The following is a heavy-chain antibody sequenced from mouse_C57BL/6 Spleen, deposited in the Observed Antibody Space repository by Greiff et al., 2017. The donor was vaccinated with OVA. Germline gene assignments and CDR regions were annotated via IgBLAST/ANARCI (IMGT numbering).Heavy chain of an antibody. J-gene: IGHJ4*01. V-gene: IGHV5-6*01. CDR3: ARRTIYYAMDY. D-gene: IGHD2-12*01. CDR1: GFTFSSYG. Sequence: EVKLVESGGDLVKPGGSLKLSCAASGFTFSSYGMSWVRQTPEKRLEWVATISSGGSYTYYPDRVTGRFTISRNNAKNTLYLQMSSLKSEDTAMYCCARRTIYYAMDYWGQGTSVTVSS. CDR2: ISSGGSYT.